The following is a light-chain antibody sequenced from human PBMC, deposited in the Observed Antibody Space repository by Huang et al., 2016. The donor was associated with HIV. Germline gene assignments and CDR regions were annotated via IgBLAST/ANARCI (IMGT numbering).Light chain of an antibody. CDR1: QSVSSY. CDR2: DAS. CDR3: QQRYNWQIT. V-gene: IGKV3-11*01. Sequence: EIVLTQSPATLSLSPGERATLSCGASQSVSSYLAWYQQKPGQAPRLLIYDASNRATGIPARFSGSGSGTDFTLTISSLEPEDFAVYYCQQRYNWQITFGQGTRLEIK. J-gene: IGKJ5*01.